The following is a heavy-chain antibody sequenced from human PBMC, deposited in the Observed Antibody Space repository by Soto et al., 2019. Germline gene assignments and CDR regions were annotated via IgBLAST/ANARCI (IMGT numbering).Heavy chain of an antibody. CDR1: GFTFSSYA. V-gene: IGHV3-23*01. CDR2: ISGSGGST. CDR3: AENPRPYSGYDYSGY. J-gene: IGHJ4*02. D-gene: IGHD5-12*01. Sequence: GGSLRLSCAASGFTFSSYAMSWVRQAPGKGLEWVSAISGSGGSTYYADSVKGRFTISRDNSKNTLYLQMNSLRAEDTAVYYCAENPRPYSGYDYSGYWGQGTLVTVSS.